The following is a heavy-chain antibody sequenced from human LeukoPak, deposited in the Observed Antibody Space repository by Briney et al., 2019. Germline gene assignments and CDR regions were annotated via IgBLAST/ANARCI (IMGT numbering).Heavy chain of an antibody. D-gene: IGHD3-22*01. CDR1: GYTFTSYG. J-gene: IGHJ4*02. CDR3: ARVPHYYDSSGYFGY. Sequence: GASVKVSCKASGYTFTSYGISWVRQAPGQGLEWMGWISAYNGNTNYAQKLQGRVIMTTDTSTSTAYMELRSLRSDDTAVYYCARVPHYYDSSGYFGYWGQGTLVTVSS. CDR2: ISAYNGNT. V-gene: IGHV1-18*01.